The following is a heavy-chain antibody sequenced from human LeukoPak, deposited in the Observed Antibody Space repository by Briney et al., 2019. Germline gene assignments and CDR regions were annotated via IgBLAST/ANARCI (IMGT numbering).Heavy chain of an antibody. D-gene: IGHD3-22*01. CDR2: ISSSAHTI. Sequence: GGSLRLSCAASGFTFSDYYMTWIRQAPGKGLEWVSYISSSAHTIYYADSVKGRFTISRDNAKNSLYLQMNSLRVEDTAVYYCARGLYDSSENDHWGQGTLVAVSS. J-gene: IGHJ4*02. CDR1: GFTFSDYY. CDR3: ARGLYDSSENDH. V-gene: IGHV3-11*01.